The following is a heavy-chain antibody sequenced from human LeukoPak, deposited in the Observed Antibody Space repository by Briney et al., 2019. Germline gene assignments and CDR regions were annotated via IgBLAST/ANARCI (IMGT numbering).Heavy chain of an antibody. J-gene: IGHJ6*03. CDR1: GYTVSSYV. CDR3: ARSGAPLYYYYMDV. CDR2: IKTNTGNP. Sequence: GASVKVSCKASGYTVSSYVMNWVRQAPGQGLEWMGWIKTNTGNPTYAQGFTGRFVFSLDTSVSTAYLQISSLKAEDTAVYYCARSGAPLYYYYMDVWGKGTTVTVSS. D-gene: IGHD3-10*01. V-gene: IGHV7-4-1*02.